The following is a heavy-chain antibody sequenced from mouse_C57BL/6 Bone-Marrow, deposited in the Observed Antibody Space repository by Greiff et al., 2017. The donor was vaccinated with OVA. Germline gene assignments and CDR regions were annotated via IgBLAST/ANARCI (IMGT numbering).Heavy chain of an antibody. J-gene: IGHJ3*01. CDR1: GYSITSGYY. CDR2: ISYDGSN. Sequence: ESGPGLVKPSQSLSLTCSVTGYSITSGYYWNWIRQFPGNKLEWMGYISYDGSNNYNPSLKNRISITRDTSKNQFFLKLNSVTTEDTATYYCASDSSGYWAWFAYWGQGTLVTVSA. V-gene: IGHV3-6*01. D-gene: IGHD3-2*02. CDR3: ASDSSGYWAWFAY.